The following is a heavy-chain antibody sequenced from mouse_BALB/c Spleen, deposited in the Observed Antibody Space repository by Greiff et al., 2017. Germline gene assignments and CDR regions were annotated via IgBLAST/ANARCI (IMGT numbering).Heavy chain of an antibody. CDR3: ARRGRYYAMDY. J-gene: IGHJ4*01. CDR1: GYTFTSYV. D-gene: IGHD3-3*01. V-gene: IGHV1-14*01. Sequence: EVQRVESGPELVKPGASVKMSCKASGYTFTSYVMHWVKLKPGQGLEWIGYINPYNDGTKYNEKFKGKATLTSDKSSSTAYMELSSLTSEDSAVYYCARRGRYYAMDYWGQGTSVTVSS. CDR2: INPYNDGT.